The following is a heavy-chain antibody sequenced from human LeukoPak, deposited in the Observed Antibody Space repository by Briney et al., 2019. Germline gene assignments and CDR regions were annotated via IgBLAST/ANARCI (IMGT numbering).Heavy chain of an antibody. D-gene: IGHD3-10*01. Sequence: SETLSLTCTVSGGSISSGGYSWSWIRQPPGKGLEWIGYIYHSGSTYYNPSLKSRVTMSVDRSKNQFSLKLSSVTAADTAVYYCARTPYGSGVYTFDYWGQGTLVTVSS. CDR1: GGSISSGGYS. J-gene: IGHJ4*02. V-gene: IGHV4-30-2*01. CDR2: IYHSGST. CDR3: ARTPYGSGVYTFDY.